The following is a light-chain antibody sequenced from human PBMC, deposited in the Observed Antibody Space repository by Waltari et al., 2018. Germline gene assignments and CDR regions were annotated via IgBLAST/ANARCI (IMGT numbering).Light chain of an antibody. V-gene: IGLV3-19*01. CDR1: NLKSSY. Sequence: SSELTQDPAVSVALGQTVRITCQRDNLKSSYALCYQQKPGQAPVIVIYGRTIRPSGIPDRFSGSSSGPTASLTITGAQAEDEAVYYCNCRDSSANRVLFGGGTKVTVL. CDR3: NCRDSSANRVL. CDR2: GRT. J-gene: IGLJ2*01.